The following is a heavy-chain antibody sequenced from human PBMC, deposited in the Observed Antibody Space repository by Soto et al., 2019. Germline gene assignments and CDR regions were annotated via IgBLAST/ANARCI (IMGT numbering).Heavy chain of an antibody. CDR2: ISGSGAST. V-gene: IGHV3-23*01. Sequence: EVQLLESGGGLVQPGGSLRLSCAASGFTFSFYAKTWVRQAPGKGLEWVSAISGSGASTYYADSVKGRFTISRDNSKNTLYLQMNNPRAEDTAVNYFAKYCHGDYGVYYRMDVRGQGTTVPVSS. CDR1: GFTFSFYA. CDR3: AKYCHGDYGVYYRMDV. D-gene: IGHD4-17*01. J-gene: IGHJ6*02.